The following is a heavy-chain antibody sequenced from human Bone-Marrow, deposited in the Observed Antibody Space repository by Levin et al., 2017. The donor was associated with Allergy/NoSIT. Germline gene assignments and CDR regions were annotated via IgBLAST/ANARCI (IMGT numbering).Heavy chain of an antibody. V-gene: IGHV4-39*01. J-gene: IGHJ3*02. CDR3: ARHMKGPLVTGDSGYEGDAFDI. Sequence: TSQTLSLTCTVSGGSISSSSYYWGWIRQPPGKGLEWIGSIYYSGSTYYNPSLKSRVTISVDTSKNQFSLKLSSVTAADTAVYYCARHMKGPLVTGDSGYEGDAFDIWGQGTMVTVSS. CDR1: GGSISSSSYY. CDR2: IYYSGST. D-gene: IGHD5-12*01.